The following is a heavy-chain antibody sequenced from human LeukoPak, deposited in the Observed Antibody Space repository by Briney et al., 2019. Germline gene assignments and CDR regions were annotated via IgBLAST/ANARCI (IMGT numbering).Heavy chain of an antibody. CDR1: GGSISSYY. CDR2: INHSGST. V-gene: IGHV4-34*01. D-gene: IGHD6-6*01. J-gene: IGHJ4*02. CDR3: ARGHEYSSRRVYFDY. Sequence: SETLSLTCTVSGGSISSYYWSWIRQPPGKGLEWIGEINHSGSTNYNPSLKSRVTISVDTSKNQFSLKLSSVTAADTAVYYCARGHEYSSRRVYFDYWGQGTLVTVSS.